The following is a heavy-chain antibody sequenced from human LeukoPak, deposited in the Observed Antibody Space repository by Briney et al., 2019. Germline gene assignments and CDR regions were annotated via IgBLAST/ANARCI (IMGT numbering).Heavy chain of an antibody. V-gene: IGHV3-66*01. CDR1: GFTVSSNY. CDR3: ARALLWFGEPSHIDY. D-gene: IGHD3-10*01. Sequence: PEGSLRLSCADSGFTVSSNYMRWVRQAPGKGLEWVSVIYSGGSTHYADSVKGRLTISRDNSKNTLYLQMDSLRAEDTAVYYCARALLWFGEPSHIDYWGQGTLVTASS. CDR2: IYSGGST. J-gene: IGHJ4*02.